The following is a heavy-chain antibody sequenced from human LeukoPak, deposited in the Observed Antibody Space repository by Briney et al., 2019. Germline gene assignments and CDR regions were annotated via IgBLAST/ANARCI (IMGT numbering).Heavy chain of an antibody. CDR1: GFTVSSNY. D-gene: IGHD6-13*01. J-gene: IGHJ1*01. V-gene: IGHV3-66*04. Sequence: QSGGSLRLSCAASGFTVSSNYMNWVRQAPGKGLEWVSVIYSGGNTYHADSVKGRFTISRDNSKNTLYLQMNSLRAEDTAVYYCAKPYYSIAAAGTGYFQHWGQGTLVTVSS. CDR2: IYSGGNT. CDR3: AKPYYSIAAAGTGYFQH.